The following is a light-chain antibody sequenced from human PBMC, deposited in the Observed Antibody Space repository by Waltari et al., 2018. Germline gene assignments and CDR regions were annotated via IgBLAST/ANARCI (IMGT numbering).Light chain of an antibody. CDR3: SSYTRRNTPSSV. J-gene: IGLJ1*01. CDR2: EVT. Sequence: QSALTQPASVSGSPGQSITLPCTGTSRDIGGYDYVSWYQQHPGNAPKLLIYEVTNRPSWVSNRFSGSKSGNTASLAISGLQPEDEADYYCSSYTRRNTPSSVFGTGTQVTVL. V-gene: IGLV2-14*01. CDR1: SRDIGGYDY.